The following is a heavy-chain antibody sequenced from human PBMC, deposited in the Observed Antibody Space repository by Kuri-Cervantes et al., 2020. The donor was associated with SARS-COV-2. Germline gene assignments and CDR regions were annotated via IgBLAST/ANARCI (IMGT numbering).Heavy chain of an antibody. CDR2: IYYGGST. Sequence: ESLKISCTVSGGSISSHYWSWIRQPPGKGLEWIGYIYYGGSTNYNPSLKSRVTISVDTSKNQFSLKLSSVTAADTAVYYCARDRGGHDAFDIWGQGTMVTVSS. V-gene: IGHV4-59*11. D-gene: IGHD3-10*01. J-gene: IGHJ3*02. CDR3: ARDRGGHDAFDI. CDR1: GGSISSHY.